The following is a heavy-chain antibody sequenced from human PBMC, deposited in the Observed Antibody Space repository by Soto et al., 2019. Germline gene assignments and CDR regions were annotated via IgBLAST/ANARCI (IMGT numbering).Heavy chain of an antibody. Sequence: GGSLRLSCAASGFTFSSYGMHWVRQAPGKGLEWVAVISYDGSNKYYADSVKGRFTISRDNSKNTLYLQMNSLRAEDTAVYYCAGGSYYDFWSGTIRYYGMDVWGQGTTVTVSS. CDR2: ISYDGSNK. D-gene: IGHD3-3*01. CDR1: GFTFSSYG. CDR3: AGGSYYDFWSGTIRYYGMDV. V-gene: IGHV3-30*03. J-gene: IGHJ6*02.